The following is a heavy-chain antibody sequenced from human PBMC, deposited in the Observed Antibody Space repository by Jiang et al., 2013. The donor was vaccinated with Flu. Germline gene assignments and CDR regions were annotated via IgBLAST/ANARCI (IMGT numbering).Heavy chain of an antibody. J-gene: IGHJ4*02. CDR3: ARVDRPFSAVRGED. V-gene: IGHV1-69*04. CDR1: GGTFSSYT. Sequence: SGAEVKKPGSSVKVSCKASGGTFSSYTISWVRQAPGQGLEWMGRIIPILGIANYAQKFQGRVTITADKSTSTAYMELSSLRSEDTAVYYCARVDRPFSAVRGEDWGQGTLVTVSS. D-gene: IGHD3-10*01. CDR2: IIPILGIA.